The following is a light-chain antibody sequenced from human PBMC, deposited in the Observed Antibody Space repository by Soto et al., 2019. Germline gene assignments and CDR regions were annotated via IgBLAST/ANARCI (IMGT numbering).Light chain of an antibody. CDR1: SSNIGAGYD. Sequence: QSVLTQPPSVSGAPGQRVTISCTGSSSNIGAGYDVHWYQQLPGTAPNLLIYDNNNRPSGVPDLFSGSKSGTSASLAITVLQAEDEADYYCQSYDSSLSALYVFGTGTKVTVL. CDR2: DNN. J-gene: IGLJ1*01. CDR3: QSYDSSLSALYV. V-gene: IGLV1-40*01.